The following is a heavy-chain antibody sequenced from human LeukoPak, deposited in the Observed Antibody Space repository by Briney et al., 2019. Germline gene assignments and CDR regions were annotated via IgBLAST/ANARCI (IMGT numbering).Heavy chain of an antibody. Sequence: PGGSLRLSCAASGFTFSSYGMHWVRQAPGKGLEWVAFIRYDGSNKYYADSVKGRFTISRDNSKNRLYLQMNSLRAEDTAVYYCAKDIVGATPGGYWGQGTLVTVSS. D-gene: IGHD1-26*01. J-gene: IGHJ4*02. CDR3: AKDIVGATPGGY. CDR1: GFTFSSYG. V-gene: IGHV3-30*02. CDR2: IRYDGSNK.